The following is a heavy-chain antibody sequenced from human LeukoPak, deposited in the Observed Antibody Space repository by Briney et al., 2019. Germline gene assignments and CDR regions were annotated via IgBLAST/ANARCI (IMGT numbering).Heavy chain of an antibody. D-gene: IGHD2-8*02. Sequence: GGSLRLSCAASGFTFSSYWMHWVRQAPGKGLVWVSRINSDGSSTSYADSVKGRFTISRDNGQNSLYLQMHSPRVEDTAVYFCARDSTGWQADSFDIWGQGTMVTVSS. V-gene: IGHV3-74*01. J-gene: IGHJ3*02. CDR2: INSDGSST. CDR1: GFTFSSYW. CDR3: ARDSTGWQADSFDI.